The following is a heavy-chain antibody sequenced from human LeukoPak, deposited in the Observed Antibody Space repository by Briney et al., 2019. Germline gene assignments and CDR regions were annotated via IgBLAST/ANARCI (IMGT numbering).Heavy chain of an antibody. D-gene: IGHD2/OR15-2a*01. CDR3: TKGSASSMPYFCDY. V-gene: IGHV3-23*01. CDR2: ITGSGGDT. CDR1: GFTFSNYA. J-gene: IGHJ4*02. Sequence: GGSLRLSCGASGFTFSNYAMTWVRQAPGKGLEWVSSITGSGGDTYHADSVKGRFTISRDNSKNTLYLQINSLRGEDTALYYCTKGSASSMPYFCDYWGQGILVTVPT.